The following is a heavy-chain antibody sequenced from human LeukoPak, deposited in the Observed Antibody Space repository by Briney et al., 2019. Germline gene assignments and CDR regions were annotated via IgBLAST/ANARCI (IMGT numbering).Heavy chain of an antibody. V-gene: IGHV4-4*07. D-gene: IGHD4-23*01. CDR1: GGSINSYY. CDR2: IYSSGST. Sequence: SETLSLTCSVSGGSINSYYWSWIRQPAGKGLEWIGRIYSSGSTNYNPSLKSRVSMSVDTSKNQFSLKLTSVTAADTAVYYCARGGKATVVTMWGQGILVTVSS. J-gene: IGHJ4*02. CDR3: ARGGKATVVTM.